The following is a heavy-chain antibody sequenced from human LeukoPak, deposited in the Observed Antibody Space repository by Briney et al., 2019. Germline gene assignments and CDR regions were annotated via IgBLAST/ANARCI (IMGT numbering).Heavy chain of an antibody. Sequence: GASVKVSCKASGYSVSSYCIHWVRRAPGRGLEWMGLINPSADHTNYAQRFQGRITMTRDTSTSTVYMELSSLRYEDTAVDYCARDHYEILAMTRGAFDYWGQGTLVTVSS. CDR3: ARDHYEILAMTRGAFDY. CDR2: INPSADHT. V-gene: IGHV1-46*01. CDR1: GYSVSSYC. D-gene: IGHD3-9*01. J-gene: IGHJ4*02.